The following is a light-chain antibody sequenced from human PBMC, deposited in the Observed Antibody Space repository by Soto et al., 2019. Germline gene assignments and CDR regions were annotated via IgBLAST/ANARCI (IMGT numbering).Light chain of an antibody. Sequence: QSALTQPASVSGSPGQSITISCTGTSSDVGGYNYVSWYQQNPGKAPKLMIYDVSNRPSGVSNRFSGSKSGNTASLTISGLHAEDESDYGCSSYTSSSTLLYVFGTGTKVTVL. J-gene: IGLJ1*01. CDR1: SSDVGGYNY. CDR2: DVS. V-gene: IGLV2-14*01. CDR3: SSYTSSSTLLYV.